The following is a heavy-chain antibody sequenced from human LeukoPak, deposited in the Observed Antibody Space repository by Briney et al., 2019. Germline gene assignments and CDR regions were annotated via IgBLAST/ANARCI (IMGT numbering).Heavy chain of an antibody. Sequence: PSETLSLTCTVSGGSISSSSYYWGWIRQPPGKGLEWIGSIYCSGSTYYNPSLKSRVTISVDTSKNQFSLKLSSVTAADTTVYYCARSDTAMAFDYWGQGTLVTVSS. J-gene: IGHJ4*02. CDR1: GGSISSSSYY. D-gene: IGHD5-18*01. V-gene: IGHV4-39*01. CDR2: IYCSGST. CDR3: ARSDTAMAFDY.